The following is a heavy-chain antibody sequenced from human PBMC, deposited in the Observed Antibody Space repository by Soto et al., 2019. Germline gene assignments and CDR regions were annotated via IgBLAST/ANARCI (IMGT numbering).Heavy chain of an antibody. Sequence: QVQLVQSGAEVKKPGSSVKVSCKASGGTFSSYTISWVRQAPGQGLEWMGRIIPILGIANYAQKFQGRVTITAXXSXSXXYMERSSLRSEDTAVYYCARDLIGMAVVGVGWFDPWGQGTLVTVSS. CDR2: IIPILGIA. V-gene: IGHV1-69*08. CDR3: ARDLIGMAVVGVGWFDP. J-gene: IGHJ5*02. D-gene: IGHD6-19*01. CDR1: GGTFSSYT.